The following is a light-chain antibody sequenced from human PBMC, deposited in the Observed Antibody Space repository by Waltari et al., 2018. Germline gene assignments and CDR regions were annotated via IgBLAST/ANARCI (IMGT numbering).Light chain of an antibody. Sequence: EIVMTQSPPSLSVTPGQTASISCKSTQSLLHSDGKTYVNWYLQKPGQPPQLLIHEVSKRFSGVSDRFSGGGSGTDFILKISRVEADDVGLYYCMQTTLLPLTFGGGTKVEIK. CDR2: EVS. V-gene: IGKV2D-29*01. J-gene: IGKJ4*01. CDR3: MQTTLLPLT. CDR1: QSLLHSDGKTY.